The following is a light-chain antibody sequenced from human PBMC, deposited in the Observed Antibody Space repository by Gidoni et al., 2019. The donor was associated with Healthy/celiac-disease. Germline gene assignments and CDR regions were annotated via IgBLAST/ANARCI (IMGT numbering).Light chain of an antibody. CDR1: QSVSSY. CDR3: QQRSNWQGYT. J-gene: IGKJ2*01. V-gene: IGKV3-11*01. Sequence: EIVLTPSPATLSLSPGERATLSCRASQSVSSYLAWYQQKPGQAPRLLIYDASNRATGIPARFSGSGSGTDFTLTISSLEPEDFAVYYCQQRSNWQGYTFGQGTKLEIK. CDR2: DAS.